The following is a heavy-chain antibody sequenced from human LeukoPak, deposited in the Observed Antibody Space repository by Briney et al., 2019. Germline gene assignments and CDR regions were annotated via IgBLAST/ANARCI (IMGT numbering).Heavy chain of an antibody. Sequence: GASVKVSCKASGYTFTGYYMHWVRQAPGQGLEWMGWINPNSGGTNYAQKFQGRVTMTRDTSISTAYMELSRLRSDDTAVYYCARVEYSSVYNWFDPWGQGTLVTVSS. V-gene: IGHV1-2*02. J-gene: IGHJ5*02. CDR1: GYTFTGYY. CDR3: ARVEYSSVYNWFDP. D-gene: IGHD6-6*01. CDR2: INPNSGGT.